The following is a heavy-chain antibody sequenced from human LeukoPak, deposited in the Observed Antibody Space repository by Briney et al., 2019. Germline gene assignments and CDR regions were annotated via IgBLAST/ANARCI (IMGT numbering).Heavy chain of an antibody. CDR2: ISGSGGST. V-gene: IGHV3-23*01. D-gene: IGHD3-9*01. Sequence: GACLRLSCSASGFTFSSYGMSSVRQPPGKGVELVSAISGSGGSTYYADSVKGRFTISRENSKNTLYLQMNTLRAQPTAVYYCAKDDGRYDILTGYHVEGIDYWGQGTLVTVSS. CDR1: GFTFSSYG. CDR3: AKDDGRYDILTGYHVEGIDY. J-gene: IGHJ4*02.